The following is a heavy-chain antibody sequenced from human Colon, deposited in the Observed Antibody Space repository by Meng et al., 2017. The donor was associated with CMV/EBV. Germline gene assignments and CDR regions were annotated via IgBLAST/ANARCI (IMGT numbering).Heavy chain of an antibody. CDR3: ARGAGGLAVKKLGYGGLDV. Sequence: TGYYMHWVRQAPGQGLEWMGWINPNSGTTKYAQKFQGRVTMTSDPSSNTAFMELARLSSNDTAVYFCARGAGGLAVKKLGYGGLDVWGQGTTVTVSS. CDR2: INPNSGTT. V-gene: IGHV1-2*02. D-gene: IGHD7-27*01. J-gene: IGHJ6*02. CDR1: TGYY.